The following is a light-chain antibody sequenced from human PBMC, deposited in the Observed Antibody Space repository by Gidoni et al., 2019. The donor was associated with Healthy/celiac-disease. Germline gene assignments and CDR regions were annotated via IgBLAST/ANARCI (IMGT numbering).Light chain of an antibody. CDR1: QSVSSSY. Sequence: EIVLTQSPGTLSLSPGERATLSCRASQSVSSSYLAWYQQKPGQAPRLLIHGASSRAPGIPDRFSGSGSGTDVTLTISRLEPEDFAVYYCQQYGSSPRTFGQGTKVEIK. V-gene: IGKV3-20*01. CDR3: QQYGSSPRT. J-gene: IGKJ1*01. CDR2: GAS.